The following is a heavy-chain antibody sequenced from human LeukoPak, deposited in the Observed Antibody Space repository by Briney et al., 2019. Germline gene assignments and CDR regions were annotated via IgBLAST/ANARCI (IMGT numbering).Heavy chain of an antibody. CDR1: GYAFTTYG. D-gene: IGHD4-17*01. CDR3: ASAPVTYPSPHHLDV. J-gene: IGHJ6*04. V-gene: IGHV1-18*01. CDR2: IADYNGHT. Sequence: GASVKVSFKTSGYAFTTYGSTWVRQAPGQGREWMGWIADYNGHTDYTHNLHGRVTMTIDPSTDTAYMELRRLRSDDTGVSSCASAPVTYPSPHHLDVWGKGTTVTVSS.